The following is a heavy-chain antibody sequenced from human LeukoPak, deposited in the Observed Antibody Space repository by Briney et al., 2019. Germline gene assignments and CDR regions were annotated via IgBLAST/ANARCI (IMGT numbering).Heavy chain of an antibody. CDR1: GFTFSNYA. CDR2: IGDSGTST. CDR3: AKDLRASSSCNYDY. J-gene: IGHJ4*02. V-gene: IGHV3-23*01. D-gene: IGHD6-13*01. Sequence: GGSLRLSCAASGFTFSNYAMSWVRQAPGKGLEWVSSIGDSGTSTNYADSVKGRFTISRDNSKNTLYLQMNSLRAEDTAVYYCAKDLRASSSCNYDYWGQGTLVTVSS.